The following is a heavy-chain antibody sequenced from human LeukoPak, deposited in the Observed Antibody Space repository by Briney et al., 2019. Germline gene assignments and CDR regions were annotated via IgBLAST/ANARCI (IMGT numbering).Heavy chain of an antibody. CDR1: GLTFGSYA. CDR3: ACYGSWYLSYYFDY. CDR2: ISDLGDT. Sequence: GGSLRVSCATSGLTFGSYALSWVRQAPGKGLEWVSAISDLGDTYYADSVKGRFTISRDNSKHTIYLQMTSLRAEDTAVYYCACYGSWYLSYYFDYWGQGTLVTVSS. V-gene: IGHV3-23*01. J-gene: IGHJ4*02. D-gene: IGHD6-13*01.